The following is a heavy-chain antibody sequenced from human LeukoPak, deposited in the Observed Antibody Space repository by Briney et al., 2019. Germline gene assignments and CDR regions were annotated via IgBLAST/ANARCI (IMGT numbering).Heavy chain of an antibody. CDR2: MNPNSGNT. CDR1: GYTFTSYD. V-gene: IGHV1-8*01. J-gene: IGHJ4*02. Sequence: GASVKVSCKASGYTFTSYDINWVRQATGQGREWMGWMNPNSGNTGYAQKFQGRVTMTRNTSISTAYMELSSLRSEDTAVYYCARVFGDWNYDPEYYFDYWGQGTLATVSS. CDR3: ARVFGDWNYDPEYYFDY. D-gene: IGHD1-7*01.